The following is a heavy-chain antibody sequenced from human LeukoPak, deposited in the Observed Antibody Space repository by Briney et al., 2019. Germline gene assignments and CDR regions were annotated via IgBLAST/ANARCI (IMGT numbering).Heavy chain of an antibody. J-gene: IGHJ3*02. CDR2: IYYSGST. Sequence: SETLSLTCTVSGGSISSYYWSWIRQPPGKGLEWIGYIYYSGSTNYNPSLKSRVTISVDTSKNQFSLKLSSVTAADTAVYYCARDGFSQAVAGSKQSLGAFDIWGQGTMVTVSS. CDR1: GGSISSYY. CDR3: ARDGFSQAVAGSKQSLGAFDI. D-gene: IGHD6-19*01. V-gene: IGHV4-59*01.